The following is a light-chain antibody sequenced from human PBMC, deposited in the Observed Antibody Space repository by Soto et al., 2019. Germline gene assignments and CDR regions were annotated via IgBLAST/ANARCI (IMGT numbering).Light chain of an antibody. Sequence: QSVLTQPPSVSGAPGQKVTISCTGSSSNIGAGYDVNWYHQLPGTAPQLLIHGNSNRPSGVPDRFSGSKSGSSASLAITGLQAEDEADYFCQSNDSSLSGYVFGPGTKVTVL. J-gene: IGLJ1*01. CDR2: GNS. V-gene: IGLV1-40*01. CDR3: QSNDSSLSGYV. CDR1: SSNIGAGYD.